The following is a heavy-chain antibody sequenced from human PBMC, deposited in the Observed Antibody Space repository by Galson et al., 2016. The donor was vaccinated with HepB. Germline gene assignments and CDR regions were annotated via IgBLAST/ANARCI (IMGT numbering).Heavy chain of an antibody. CDR2: ISSSSNYI. Sequence: SLRLSCAASGFTFGSYGMTWVRQAPGKGLAWVSSISSSSNYIYYADSVKGRFTISRDNAKNSLYLQMNSLRAEDTAVYFCVRAGSGTSKYYYYSGMDVWGQGTTVTVSS. D-gene: IGHD3-10*01. J-gene: IGHJ6*02. V-gene: IGHV3-21*01. CDR1: GFTFGSYG. CDR3: VRAGSGTSKYYYYSGMDV.